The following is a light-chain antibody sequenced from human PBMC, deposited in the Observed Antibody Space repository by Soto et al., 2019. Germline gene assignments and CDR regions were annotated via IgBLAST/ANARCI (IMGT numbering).Light chain of an antibody. CDR2: GVS. CDR1: KNDIGSSDY. CDR3: SSSTSSNTLV. Sequence: QSALTQPASVSASPGQSITISCTGGKNDIGSSDYVSWYQQHPGKAPKLIIYGVSNRPSGTSDRFSGSKSGNTASLTISGLQADDEGDYYCSSSTSSNTLVFGGGTKRTVL. V-gene: IGLV2-14*01. J-gene: IGLJ3*02.